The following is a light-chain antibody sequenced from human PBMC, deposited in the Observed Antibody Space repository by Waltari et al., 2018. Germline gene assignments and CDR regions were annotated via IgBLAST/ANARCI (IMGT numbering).Light chain of an antibody. J-gene: IGLJ1*01. Sequence: QSVLTQPPSASGTPGQRVTISCSGSSSNIKNNYVYWYQQLPGTTPKLLHYRTNPRRSGCPGRFSCSKSGTSASLAISGLRSEDEADYYGAAWDDSLSGLYVFGTGTKVTVL. CDR2: RTN. CDR1: SSNIKNNY. CDR3: AAWDDSLSGLYV. V-gene: IGLV1-47*01.